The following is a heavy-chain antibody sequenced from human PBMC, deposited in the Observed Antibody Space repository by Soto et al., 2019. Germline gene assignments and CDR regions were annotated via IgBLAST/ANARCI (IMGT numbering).Heavy chain of an antibody. V-gene: IGHV3-72*01. D-gene: IGHD5-12*01. CDR2: IRKRANSYTT. CDR3: ARVVIVATSYYFDY. Sequence: EVQLVESGGTLVQPGGSLTLSCAASGFTVSDHYMDWVRQPPGKGLEWVGRIRKRANSYTTEYAASVKGRFTISRDDSKSSLYLQMNSLKTEDTAVYYCARVVIVATSYYFDYWGQGTLVTVSS. CDR1: GFTVSDHY. J-gene: IGHJ4*02.